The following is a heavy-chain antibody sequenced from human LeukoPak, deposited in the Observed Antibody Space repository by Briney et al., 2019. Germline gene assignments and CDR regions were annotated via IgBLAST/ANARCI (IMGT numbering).Heavy chain of an antibody. Sequence: GGSLRLSCAASGVTLSGYSMNWARQAPGKGLEWVSHITFTGTTYYADSVKGRFTISRDNAKKSLSLQMNSLRAEDTAIYYCSTAKFDYWGQGTLVTVSS. CDR3: STAKFDY. CDR2: ITFTGTT. CDR1: GVTLSGYS. J-gene: IGHJ4*02. V-gene: IGHV3-48*01.